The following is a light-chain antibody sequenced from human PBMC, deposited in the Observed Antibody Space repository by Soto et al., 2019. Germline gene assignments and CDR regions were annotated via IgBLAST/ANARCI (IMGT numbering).Light chain of an antibody. V-gene: IGKV3-20*01. Sequence: EIVLTQSPGTLSLSPGDRATLSCRASQSVSSSYLAWYQQKPGQAPRLLIYGASSRATGIPDRFSGSGSGTDFTLTISRLEPEDFAMNYCQQYGSSPWTFGQGTKVEIK. CDR1: QSVSSSY. CDR3: QQYGSSPWT. CDR2: GAS. J-gene: IGKJ1*01.